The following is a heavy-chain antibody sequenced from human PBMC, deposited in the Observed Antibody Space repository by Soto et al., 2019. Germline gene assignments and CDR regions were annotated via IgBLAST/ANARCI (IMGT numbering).Heavy chain of an antibody. D-gene: IGHD2-2*01. CDR3: ARTKSSTSCYLRY. V-gene: IGHV4-34*01. Sequence: LSLTCAVYGGSFSGYYWSLIRQPPGKGLEWIGEINHSGSTNYNPSLKSRVTISVDTSKNQFSLKLSSVTAADTAVYYCARTKSSTSCYLRYWGQGTLVTVSS. J-gene: IGHJ4*02. CDR1: GGSFSGYY. CDR2: INHSGST.